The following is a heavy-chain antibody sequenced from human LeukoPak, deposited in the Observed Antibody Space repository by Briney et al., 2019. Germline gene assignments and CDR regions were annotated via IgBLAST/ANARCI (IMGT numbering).Heavy chain of an antibody. V-gene: IGHV3-7*01. CDR1: GFTFGNYW. Sequence: GGSLRLSCAASGFTFGNYWMSWVRQAPGKGPEWVAHINMDGSEKYYVDSVKGRFTISRDNAKNSLYLQMNSLKVEDTAVYYCARDQVTYWGPGTLVTVSS. CDR3: ARDQVTY. CDR2: INMDGSEK. J-gene: IGHJ4*02.